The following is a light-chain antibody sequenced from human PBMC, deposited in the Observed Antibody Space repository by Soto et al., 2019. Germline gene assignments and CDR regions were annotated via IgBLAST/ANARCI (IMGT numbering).Light chain of an antibody. J-gene: IGKJ5*01. Sequence: EIVMTQSPATLSVSPGERATLSCRASQSVSSNLAWYQQKPGQAPRLLIYGASTRATGIPARFSGSGSGTEFTLTISSLQSEDFAVYCCLQYNNLPPITFGQGTRLEIK. V-gene: IGKV3-15*01. CDR3: LQYNNLPPIT. CDR2: GAS. CDR1: QSVSSN.